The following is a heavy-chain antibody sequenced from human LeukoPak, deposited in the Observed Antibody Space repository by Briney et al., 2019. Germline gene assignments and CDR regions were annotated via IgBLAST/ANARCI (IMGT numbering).Heavy chain of an antibody. D-gene: IGHD3-16*01. V-gene: IGHV3-33*01. CDR1: GFSFSSYG. J-gene: IGHJ4*02. CDR3: ARGGPEWPLDY. Sequence: GRSLRLSCAASGFSFSSYGMVWVRQAPGKGLEWVAVIWYDGSNKYYADSVKGRFTISRDNSNNTLYLQMNSLRVEDTAVYYCARGGPEWPLDYWGQGTLVTVSS. CDR2: IWYDGSNK.